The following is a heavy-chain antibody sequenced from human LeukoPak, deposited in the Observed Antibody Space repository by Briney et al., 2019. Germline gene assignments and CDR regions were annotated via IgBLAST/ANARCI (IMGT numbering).Heavy chain of an antibody. V-gene: IGHV4-30-2*01. CDR3: ARESYGGNSRYFDL. CDR2: IHHSGRT. CDR1: GGSISSGGDS. J-gene: IGHJ2*01. D-gene: IGHD4-23*01. Sequence: PSETLSLTCAVSGGSISSGGDSWSWIRQPPGKGLEWIGYIHHSGRTYYNPSLKSRVTISVDRSKNQFSLKLSSVTAADTAVYYCARESYGGNSRYFDLWGRGTLVTVSS.